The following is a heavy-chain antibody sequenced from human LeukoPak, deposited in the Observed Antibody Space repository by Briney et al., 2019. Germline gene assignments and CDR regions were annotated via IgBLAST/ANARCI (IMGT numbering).Heavy chain of an antibody. CDR3: ARELPYYDYVWGSYRIIDY. J-gene: IGHJ4*02. CDR1: GGSISSGDYY. V-gene: IGHV4-30-4*08. D-gene: IGHD3-16*02. CDR2: IYYSGST. Sequence: SQTLSPTCTVSGGSISSGDYYWSWIRRPPGKGLEWIGYIYYSGSTYYNPSLKSRVTISVDTSKNQFSLKLSSVTAADTAVYYCARELPYYDYVWGSYRIIDYWGQGTLVTVSS.